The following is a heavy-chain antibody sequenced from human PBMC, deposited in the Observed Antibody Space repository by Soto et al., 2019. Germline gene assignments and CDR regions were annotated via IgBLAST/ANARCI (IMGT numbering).Heavy chain of an antibody. J-gene: IGHJ5*02. Sequence: ASVKVSCKASGYTFTSYGISWVRQAPGQGLEWMGWINPYNGNTNYAQKLQGRVTMTTDTSTSTAYMELSSLRSEDTAVYYCARVVVVAATPPDLFDPWGQGTLVTVSS. CDR2: INPYNGNT. CDR3: ARVVVVAATPPDLFDP. D-gene: IGHD2-15*01. CDR1: GYTFTSYG. V-gene: IGHV1-18*01.